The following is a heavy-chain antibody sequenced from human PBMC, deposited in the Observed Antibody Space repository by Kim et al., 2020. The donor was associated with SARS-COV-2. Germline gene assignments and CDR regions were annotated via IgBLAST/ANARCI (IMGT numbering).Heavy chain of an antibody. CDR3: AREVAGGYYYYGMDV. CDR1: GGSISSYY. Sequence: SETLSLTCTVSGGSISSYYWSWIRQPPGKGLEWIGYIYYSGSTNYNPSLKSRVTISVDTSKNQFSLKLSSVTAADTAVYYCAREVAGGYYYYGMDVWGQGTTVTASS. CDR2: IYYSGST. J-gene: IGHJ6*02. D-gene: IGHD2-15*01. V-gene: IGHV4-59*01.